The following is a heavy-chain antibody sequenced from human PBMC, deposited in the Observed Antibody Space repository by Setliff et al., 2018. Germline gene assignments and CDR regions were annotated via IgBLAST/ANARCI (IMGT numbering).Heavy chain of an antibody. CDR2: MYYSGST. CDR3: ARHLLVQGTYHFDY. J-gene: IGHJ4*02. V-gene: IGHV4-39*01. CDR1: GGSISSGSYY. D-gene: IGHD3-10*01. Sequence: PSETLSLTCSVSGGSISSGSYYWGWIRQSPGKGLEWIGSMYYSGSTYYNPSLKGRVTLSVDPTKNQFSLKLTSMTAADTAVYFCARHLLVQGTYHFDYWGQGSPVTVSS.